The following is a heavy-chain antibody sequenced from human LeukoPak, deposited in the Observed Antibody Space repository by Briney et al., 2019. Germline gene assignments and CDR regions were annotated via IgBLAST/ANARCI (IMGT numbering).Heavy chain of an antibody. Sequence: PSETLSLTCTVSGGSISSGSYYWSWIRQPAGKGLEWIGYIYYSGSTNYNPSLKSRVTISVDTSKNQFSLKLSSVTAADTAVYYCARGDTAMVTHYYYYYYMDVWGKGTTVTVSS. D-gene: IGHD5-18*01. J-gene: IGHJ6*03. V-gene: IGHV4-61*10. CDR1: GGSISSGSYY. CDR2: IYYSGST. CDR3: ARGDTAMVTHYYYYYYMDV.